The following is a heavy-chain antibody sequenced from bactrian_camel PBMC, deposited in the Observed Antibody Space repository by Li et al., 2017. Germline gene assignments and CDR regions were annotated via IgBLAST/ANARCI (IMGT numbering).Heavy chain of an antibody. D-gene: IGHD2*01. CDR3: AAGRLRNGYCYSLLNRLAYNN. V-gene: IGHV3S55*01. Sequence: QVQLVESGGGSVQAGGSLNLSCVASTYTFDMARFRQAPGKEREGVAVIDGAGTPAYTHSVKDRFVLSLVNNTLYLQMDSLNPEDTGMYYCAAGRLRNGYCYSLLNRLAYNNWGQGTQFTVS. CDR1: TYTFD. J-gene: IGHJ4*01. CDR2: IDGAGTP.